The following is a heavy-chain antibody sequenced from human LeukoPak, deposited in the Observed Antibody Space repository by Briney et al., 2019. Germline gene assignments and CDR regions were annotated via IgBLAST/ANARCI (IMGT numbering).Heavy chain of an antibody. Sequence: PGGSLRLSCAASGFTFSNYNINWVRQPPGKGLEWIGEIYHSGSTNYNPSLKSRVTISVDKSKNQFSLKLSSVTAADTAVYYCARENCSSTSCKLYYGMDVWGQGTTVTVSS. CDR1: GFTFSNYNI. V-gene: IGHV4-4*02. CDR3: ARENCSSTSCKLYYGMDV. J-gene: IGHJ6*02. CDR2: IYHSGST. D-gene: IGHD2-2*01.